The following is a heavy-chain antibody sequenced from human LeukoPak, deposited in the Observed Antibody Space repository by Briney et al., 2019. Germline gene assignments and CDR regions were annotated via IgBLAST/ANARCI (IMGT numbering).Heavy chain of an antibody. Sequence: SGGSLRLSCAASGFTVSSNYMSWVRQAPGKGLEWVGRIKSKTDGGTTDYAAPVKGRFTISRDDSKNTLYLQMNSLKTEDTAVYYCTTSYDFWSDPHDWGDYYYYGMDVWGQGTTVTVSS. J-gene: IGHJ6*02. CDR1: GFTVSSNY. D-gene: IGHD3-3*01. V-gene: IGHV3-15*01. CDR3: TTSYDFWSDPHDWGDYYYYGMDV. CDR2: IKSKTDGGTT.